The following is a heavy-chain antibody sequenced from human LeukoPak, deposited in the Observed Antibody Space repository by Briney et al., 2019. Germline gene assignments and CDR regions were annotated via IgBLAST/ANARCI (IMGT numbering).Heavy chain of an antibody. CDR3: AKDGVVVTGPNKFFAYFYGMDV. D-gene: IGHD2-21*02. CDR1: GFTFSSYG. J-gene: IGHJ6*02. V-gene: IGHV3-30*18. CDR2: ISYDGSNK. Sequence: GGSLRLSCAASGFTFSSYGMHWVRQAPGKGLEWVAVISYDGSNKYYADSVKGRFTISRDNSKNTLYLQMNSLRAEDTAVYYCAKDGVVVTGPNKFFAYFYGMDVWGQGTTVTVSS.